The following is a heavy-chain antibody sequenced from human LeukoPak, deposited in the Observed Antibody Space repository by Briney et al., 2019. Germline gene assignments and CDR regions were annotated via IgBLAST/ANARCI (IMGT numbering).Heavy chain of an antibody. D-gene: IGHD1-7*01. Sequence: GESLKISCKGSGYSFTSYWIGWVRQMPGKGLEWMGIIYPGDSDTRYSPSFQGQVTISADKSISTAYLQWSSLKASDTAMYYCARPIYYNWNYHDAFDIWGQGTMVTVS. V-gene: IGHV5-51*01. J-gene: IGHJ3*02. CDR3: ARPIYYNWNYHDAFDI. CDR2: IYPGDSDT. CDR1: GYSFTSYW.